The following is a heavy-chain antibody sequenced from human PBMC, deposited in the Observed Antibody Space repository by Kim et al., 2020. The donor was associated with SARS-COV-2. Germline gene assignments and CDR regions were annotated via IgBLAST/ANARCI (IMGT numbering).Heavy chain of an antibody. CDR1: GFTFSNYA. CDR2: IGGGSTPL. D-gene: IGHD3-22*01. J-gene: IGHJ5*02. Sequence: GGSLRLSCAASGFTFSNYAMSWVRQAPGKALEWVSTIGGGSTPLYYADSEKGRFVTSRDNSKNKLYLQMSSLRADDTAVYYCAKERYYDSAADLFDPWG. V-gene: IGHV3-23*01. CDR3: AKERYYDSAADLFDP.